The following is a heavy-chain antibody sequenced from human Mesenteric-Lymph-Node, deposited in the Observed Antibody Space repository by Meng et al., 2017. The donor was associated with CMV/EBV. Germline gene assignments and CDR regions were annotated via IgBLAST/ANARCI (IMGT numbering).Heavy chain of an antibody. CDR1: GYTFTSYY. V-gene: IGHV1-18*04. Sequence: SVTVSFQASGYTFTSYYMHWVRQAPGQGLEWMGWISAYNANTNYAQMLQGRVTMTTDTYTSTAYMGLRSLRSDDTAVYYCPRVEYSSSSSSDYWGQGTLVTVSS. D-gene: IGHD6-6*01. CDR3: PRVEYSSSSSSDY. J-gene: IGHJ4*02. CDR2: ISAYNANT.